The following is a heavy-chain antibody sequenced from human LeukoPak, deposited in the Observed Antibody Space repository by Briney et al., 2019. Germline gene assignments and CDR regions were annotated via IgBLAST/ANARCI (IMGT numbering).Heavy chain of an antibody. V-gene: IGHV3-30*18. Sequence: PGGSLRLSCAASGFTFSSYGMHWVRQAPGKGLEWAAVISYDGSNKYYADSVKGRFTISRDNSENTLYLQMNSLRAEDTAVYYCAKDGLAAALDYWGQGTLVTVSS. CDR1: GFTFSSYG. D-gene: IGHD6-13*01. J-gene: IGHJ4*02. CDR2: ISYDGSNK. CDR3: AKDGLAAALDY.